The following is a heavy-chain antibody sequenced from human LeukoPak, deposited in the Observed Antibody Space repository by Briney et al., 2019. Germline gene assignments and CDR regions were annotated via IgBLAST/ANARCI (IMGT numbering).Heavy chain of an antibody. V-gene: IGHV4-39*01. CDR2: IYCSGST. CDR3: AAESGSYISAFDY. CDR1: GGSISSSSYY. D-gene: IGHD1-26*01. Sequence: SETLSLTCTVSGGSISSSSYYWGWIRQPPGKGLEWIGSIYCSGSTYYNPSLKSRVTISVDTSRNQFSLKLSSVTAADTAVYYCAAESGSYISAFDYWGQGTLVTVSS. J-gene: IGHJ4*02.